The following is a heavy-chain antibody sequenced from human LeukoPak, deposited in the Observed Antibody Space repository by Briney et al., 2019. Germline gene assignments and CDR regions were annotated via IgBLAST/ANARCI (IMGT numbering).Heavy chain of an antibody. V-gene: IGHV5-51*01. CDR3: ARQPRGTVVFDY. J-gene: IGHJ4*02. D-gene: IGHD4-23*01. CDR2: ISPDDSEI. Sequence: GESLKISCKGSGYSFTTYWIAWVRQMPGRGLEWMGIISPDDSEIRYSPSFRGQATISADKSTSTAYLQWSRLKASDTAIYYCARQPRGTVVFDYWGQGTLVTVSS. CDR1: GYSFTTYW.